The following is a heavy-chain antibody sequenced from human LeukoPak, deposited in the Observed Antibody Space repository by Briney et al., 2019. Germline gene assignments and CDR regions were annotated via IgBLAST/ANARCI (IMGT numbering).Heavy chain of an antibody. V-gene: IGHV3-53*01. CDR1: VFTVSSNY. J-gene: IGHJ4*02. D-gene: IGHD2-2*01. Sequence: PGGSLRLSCAASVFTVSSNYMGWVRQASVKWLEWVSVIDNGGTTYYADSVKGGFTISRDISKNTVFLQMNSLRAEDTAVYYCARNFGTSYNSWGQGILVTVSS. CDR2: IDNGGTT. CDR3: ARNFGTSYNS.